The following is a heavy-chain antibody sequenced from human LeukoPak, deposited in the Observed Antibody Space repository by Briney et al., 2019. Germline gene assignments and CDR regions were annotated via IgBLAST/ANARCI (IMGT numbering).Heavy chain of an antibody. Sequence: HPGGSLRLSCAASGFSTSTYSMGWVRQAPGKGLEWVSYIGSTSIYADSVKGRFTISRDNAKNSLFLQMNSLRAEDTAVYYCARDGPPVGAGDFDYWGQGTPVTVSS. CDR1: GFSTSTYS. J-gene: IGHJ4*02. D-gene: IGHD3-10*01. CDR2: IGSTSI. V-gene: IGHV3-48*01. CDR3: ARDGPPVGAGDFDY.